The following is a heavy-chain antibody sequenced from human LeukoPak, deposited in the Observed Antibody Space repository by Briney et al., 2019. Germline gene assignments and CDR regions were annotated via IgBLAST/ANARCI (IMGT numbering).Heavy chain of an antibody. CDR3: ARDRRIYCSSTSCYHYYYYMDV. Sequence: SETLSLTCTVSGGSIRSYYWSWIRQPPGKGLEWIGYIYYSGSTNYNPSLKSRVTISVDTSKNQFSLKLSSVTAADTAVYYCARDRRIYCSSTSCYHYYYYMDVWGKGTTVTVSS. D-gene: IGHD2-2*01. J-gene: IGHJ6*03. CDR1: GGSIRSYY. V-gene: IGHV4-59*01. CDR2: IYYSGST.